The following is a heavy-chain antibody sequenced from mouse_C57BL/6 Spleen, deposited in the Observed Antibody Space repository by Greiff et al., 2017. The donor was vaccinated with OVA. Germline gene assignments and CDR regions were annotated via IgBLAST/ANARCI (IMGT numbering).Heavy chain of an antibody. V-gene: IGHV14-2*01. CDR3: ARITTVVATEWYFDV. CDR1: GFNIKDYY. CDR2: IDPEDGET. J-gene: IGHJ1*03. Sequence: VQLKQSGAELVKPGASVKLSCTASGFNIKDYYMHWVKQRTEQGLEWIGRIDPEDGETKYAPKFQGKATITADTSSNTAYLQLSSLTSEDTAVYYCARITTVVATEWYFDVWGTGTTVTVSS. D-gene: IGHD1-1*01.